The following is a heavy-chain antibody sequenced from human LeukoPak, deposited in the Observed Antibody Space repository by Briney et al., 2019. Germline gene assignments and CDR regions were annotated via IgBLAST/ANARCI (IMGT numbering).Heavy chain of an antibody. J-gene: IGHJ4*02. D-gene: IGHD3-10*01. Sequence: GGSLRLSCAASGFTFSSYGMYWVRQAPGKGLEWVAFIRYDGSNKYYADSVKGRFTISRDNSKSTLYIQMNSLRAEDTAVYYCARAKPKNMVRGLIMRRESRYYFDYWGQGTLVTVSS. CDR1: GFTFSSYG. CDR3: ARAKPKNMVRGLIMRRESRYYFDY. V-gene: IGHV3-30*02. CDR2: IRYDGSNK.